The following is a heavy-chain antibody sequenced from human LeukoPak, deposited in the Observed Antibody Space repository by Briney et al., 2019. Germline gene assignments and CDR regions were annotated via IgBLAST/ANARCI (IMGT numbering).Heavy chain of an antibody. CDR1: GGSISSSSYY. Sequence: SETLSLTCTVSGGSISSSSYYWCWIRQPPGKGLEWIGSIYYSGSTYYNPSLKSRVTISVDTSKNQFSLKLSSVTAADTAVYYCARHQSYRSGSPIGYWGQGTLVTVSS. CDR2: IYYSGST. CDR3: ARHQSYRSGSPIGY. J-gene: IGHJ4*02. V-gene: IGHV4-39*01. D-gene: IGHD1-26*01.